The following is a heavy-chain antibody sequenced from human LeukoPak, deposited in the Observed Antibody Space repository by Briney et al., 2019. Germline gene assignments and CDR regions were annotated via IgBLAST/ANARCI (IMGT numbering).Heavy chain of an antibody. D-gene: IGHD3-10*01. CDR3: ASPSWYYYGSGSYYNTDY. CDR2: IIPILGIA. Sequence: SVKVSCKASGGTFSSYAISWVRQAPGQGLEWMGRIIPILGIANYAQKFQGRVTITADKSTSTAYMEPSSLRSEDTAVYYCASPSWYYYGSGSYYNTDYWGQGTLVTVSS. V-gene: IGHV1-69*04. J-gene: IGHJ4*02. CDR1: GGTFSSYA.